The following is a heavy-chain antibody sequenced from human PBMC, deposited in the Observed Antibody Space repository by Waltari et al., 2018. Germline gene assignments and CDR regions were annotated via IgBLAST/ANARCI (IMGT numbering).Heavy chain of an antibody. CDR2: IYYSWGT. CDR1: GGSISSGGYY. V-gene: IGHV4-31*03. Sequence: QVQQQESGPGLVKPSQTLSLTCTVPGGSISSGGYYWSWIRQHPGRGQEWIWDIYYSWGTYYDPTLKCRVTISGDTSKNQSSLKLSSVTAADTAVYYCVKSFGVGHVPSNWGQGTLVTVSS. D-gene: IGHD3-3*01. CDR3: VKSFGVGHVPSN. J-gene: IGHJ4*02.